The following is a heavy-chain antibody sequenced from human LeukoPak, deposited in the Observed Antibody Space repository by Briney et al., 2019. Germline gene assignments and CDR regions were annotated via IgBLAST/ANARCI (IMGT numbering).Heavy chain of an antibody. D-gene: IGHD5-12*01. Sequence: SETLSLTCTVSGDSISSSSYYWGWIRQPPGKGLEWIGNIYYSGSTYYNPSLKSRVTISADTSKNQFSLKLSSVTAADTAVYYCARLDYNNYLDYWGQGTLVTVSS. CDR1: GDSISSSSYY. J-gene: IGHJ4*02. CDR2: IYYSGST. CDR3: ARLDYNNYLDY. V-gene: IGHV4-39*01.